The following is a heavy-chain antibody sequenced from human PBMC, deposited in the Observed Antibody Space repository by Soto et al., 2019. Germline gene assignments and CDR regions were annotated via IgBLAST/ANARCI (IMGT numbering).Heavy chain of an antibody. CDR2: IYYSGST. CDR3: SRATIVLVPAAMGSHGFDP. V-gene: IGHV4-30-4*01. CDR1: GGSISSGDYY. J-gene: IGHJ5*02. Sequence: QVQLQESGPGLVKPSQTLSLTCTVSGGSISSGDYYWSWIRQPPGKGLEWIGYIYYSGSTYYNPSLNRSVTIPVDTSKNQSSLKLSSVTAAYTAVYYCSRATIVLVPAAMGSHGFDPWGQGTLVTVSS. D-gene: IGHD2-2*01.